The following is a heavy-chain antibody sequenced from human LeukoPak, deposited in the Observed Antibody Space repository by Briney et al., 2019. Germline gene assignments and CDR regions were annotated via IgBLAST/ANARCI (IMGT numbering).Heavy chain of an antibody. CDR2: ISGSGGST. D-gene: IGHD3-9*01. CDR1: GFTFSSYA. V-gene: IGHV3-23*01. Sequence: PGGSLRLSCAASGFTFSSYAMSWVRQAPGKGLEWVSAISGSGGSTYYADSVKGRFTISRDNSKNTLYLQMNSLRAEDTAVYYCAKNDDILTGYYIDAFDIWGQGTMVTVSS. J-gene: IGHJ3*02. CDR3: AKNDDILTGYYIDAFDI.